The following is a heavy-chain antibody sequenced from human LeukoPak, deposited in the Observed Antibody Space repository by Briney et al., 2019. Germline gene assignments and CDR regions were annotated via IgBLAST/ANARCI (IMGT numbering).Heavy chain of an antibody. J-gene: IGHJ4*02. V-gene: IGHV1-69*13. D-gene: IGHD3-22*01. CDR3: ARDSRHYYDSSDNYYFDY. Sequence: SVKVSCKASGGTFSSYAISWVRQAPGQGLEWMGGIIPIFGTANYAQKFQGRVTITADESTSTAYMELSSLRSEDTAVYYCARDSRHYYDSSDNYYFDYWGQGTLVTVSS. CDR2: IIPIFGTA. CDR1: GGTFSSYA.